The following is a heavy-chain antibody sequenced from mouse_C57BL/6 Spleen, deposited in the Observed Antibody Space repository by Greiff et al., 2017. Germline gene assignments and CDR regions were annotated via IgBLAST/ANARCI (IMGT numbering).Heavy chain of an antibody. V-gene: IGHV5-17*01. Sequence: EVQGVESGGGLVKPGGSLKLSCAASGFTFSDYGMHWVRQAPEKGLEWVAYISSGSSTIYYADTGKGRFTISRDNAKNTLFLQMTSLRSEDTAMYYCARRGYVNYDYAMDYWGQGTSVTVSS. CDR1: GFTFSDYG. D-gene: IGHD2-1*01. J-gene: IGHJ4*01. CDR3: ARRGYVNYDYAMDY. CDR2: ISSGSSTI.